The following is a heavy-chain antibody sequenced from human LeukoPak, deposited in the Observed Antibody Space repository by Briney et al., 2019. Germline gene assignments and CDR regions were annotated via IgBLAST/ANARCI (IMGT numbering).Heavy chain of an antibody. CDR1: GYTFTGYY. V-gene: IGHV1-2*02. D-gene: IGHD3-22*01. Sequence: ASVKVSCKASGYTFTGYYMHWVRQAPGQGLEWMGWVNPNSGGTNYAQKFQGRVTMTRDTSISTAYMELSRLRSDDTAVYYCARVPPYYYDSSGLPDYWGQGTLVTVSS. CDR2: VNPNSGGT. CDR3: ARVPPYYYDSSGLPDY. J-gene: IGHJ4*02.